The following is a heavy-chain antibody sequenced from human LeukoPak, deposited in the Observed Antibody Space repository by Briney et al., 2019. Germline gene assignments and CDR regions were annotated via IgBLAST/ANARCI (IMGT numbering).Heavy chain of an antibody. CDR2: IKSRADGGTI. CDR1: GFTFSDAW. CDR3: TTLRLAASDH. J-gene: IGHJ4*02. D-gene: IGHD3-9*01. Sequence: GGSLRLSCEAAGFTFSDAWMSWVRQPPGKGLEGVGRIKSRADGGTIDYAAPVQDRFTISRDDSRNTIYLHTNSLKTEDSGVYFCTTLRLAASDHWGQGTLVTVSS. V-gene: IGHV3-15*01.